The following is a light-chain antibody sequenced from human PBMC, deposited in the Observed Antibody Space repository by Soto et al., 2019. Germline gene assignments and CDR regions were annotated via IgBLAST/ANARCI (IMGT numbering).Light chain of an antibody. Sequence: EIIFTQSPATLSFSPGERATLSCRASQSLSSTLAWYQQKPGQAPRLLIYDASNRATGIPARFSGSGSGPDFTLTISSLEPGDFAVYYCQQRSNWPWMFGQGTKVDIK. CDR3: QQRSNWPWM. CDR2: DAS. CDR1: QSLSST. V-gene: IGKV3-11*01. J-gene: IGKJ1*01.